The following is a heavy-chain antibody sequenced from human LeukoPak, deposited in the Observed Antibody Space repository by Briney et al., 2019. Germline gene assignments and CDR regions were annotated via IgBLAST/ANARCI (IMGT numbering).Heavy chain of an antibody. D-gene: IGHD2-2*01. CDR1: GDSVSSNSVT. V-gene: IGHV6-1*01. Sequence: SQTLSLTCAISGDSVSSNSVTWNWIRQSPSRGLEWLGRTYYRSTWYNDYAVSVRGRITVNPDTSKNQFSLHLNPVTPEDTAVYYCARRLTQYDCFNPWGQGILVTVSS. CDR3: ARRLTQYDCFNP. J-gene: IGHJ5*02. CDR2: TYYRSTWYN.